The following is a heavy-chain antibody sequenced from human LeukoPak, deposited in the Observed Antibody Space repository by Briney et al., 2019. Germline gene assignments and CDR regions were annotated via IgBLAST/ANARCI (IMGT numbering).Heavy chain of an antibody. V-gene: IGHV3-21*01. D-gene: IGHD3-22*01. CDR2: ISSSSSYV. CDR3: ARVENKDNYYYDSSGYHSHYYFDY. J-gene: IGHJ4*02. Sequence: GGSLRLSCAASGFTFSSYSMNWVRQAPGKGLEWVSSISSSSSYVYYADSVKGRFTISRDNAKNSLYLQMNSLRAEDTAVYYCARVENKDNYYYDSSGYHSHYYFDYWGQGTLVTVSS. CDR1: GFTFSSYS.